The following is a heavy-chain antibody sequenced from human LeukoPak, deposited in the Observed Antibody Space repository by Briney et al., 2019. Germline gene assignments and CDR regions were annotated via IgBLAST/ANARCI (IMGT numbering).Heavy chain of an antibody. CDR2: IRGSGGST. Sequence: GGSLRLSCAACGFTFSSYAMSWVHQAPGKGLEWVSAIRGSGGSTYYAASVKRRFTISRDNSKNTLYLQMNSLRAEDTAVYYCARYYGDYPPEFYGMDVWGQGTTVTVSS. J-gene: IGHJ6*02. V-gene: IGHV3-23*01. CDR1: GFTFSSYA. CDR3: ARYYGDYPPEFYGMDV. D-gene: IGHD4-17*01.